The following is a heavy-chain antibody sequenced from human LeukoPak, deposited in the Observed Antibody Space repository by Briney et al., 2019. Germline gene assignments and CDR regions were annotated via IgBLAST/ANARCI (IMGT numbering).Heavy chain of an antibody. Sequence: GGSLRLSCAASGFTFNNYWISWVRQAPGKGLEWVANIKQDGSEKYYVDSVKGRFTISRDNAKNSLYLHMNSLRAEDTAVYYCARARGDDFWSGYWRYYYYMDVWGKGTTVTVSS. CDR1: GFTFNNYW. CDR2: IKQDGSEK. CDR3: ARARGDDFWSGYWRYYYYMDV. V-gene: IGHV3-7*01. J-gene: IGHJ6*03. D-gene: IGHD3-3*01.